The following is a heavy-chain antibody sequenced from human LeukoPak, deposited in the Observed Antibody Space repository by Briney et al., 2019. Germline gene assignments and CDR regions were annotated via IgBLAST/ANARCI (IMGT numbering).Heavy chain of an antibody. Sequence: PGGSLRLSCAASGFTFSSYAMSWVRQAPGRGLEWVANIKQDGSEKYYVDSVKGRFTISRDNAKNSLYLQMNSLRAEDTAVYYCAREGVVVPAAAGDIWGQGTMVTVSS. D-gene: IGHD2-2*01. V-gene: IGHV3-7*01. J-gene: IGHJ3*02. CDR2: IKQDGSEK. CDR1: GFTFSSYA. CDR3: AREGVVVPAAAGDI.